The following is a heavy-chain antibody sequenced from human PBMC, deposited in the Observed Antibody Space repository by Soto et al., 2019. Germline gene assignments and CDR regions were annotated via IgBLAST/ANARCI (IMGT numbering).Heavy chain of an antibody. V-gene: IGHV3-11*01. CDR2: ISPGGDII. Sequence: GGSLRLSCAASGFTFSDYYMTWIRQAPGKGLDLLSYISPGGDIISCADSVKGRFTVSRDNGKKSLHLQMNGLRDEDTAMYYCTRDPRILDYWGQGTLVTVSS. J-gene: IGHJ4*02. CDR3: TRDPRILDY. CDR1: GFTFSDYY.